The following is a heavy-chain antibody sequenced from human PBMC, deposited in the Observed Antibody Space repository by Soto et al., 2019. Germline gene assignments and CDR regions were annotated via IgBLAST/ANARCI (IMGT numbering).Heavy chain of an antibody. CDR1: GFTFSGSA. CDR3: TSPSINYDILTDYFKY. Sequence: EVPLVESGGGLVQPGGSLKLSCAASGFTFSGSAVHWVRQAPGKGLEWVGRIRGKANSDATVYDASVKGRFTISRDESMNTAYLQMNSLKTEDTAVYYCTSPSINYDILTDYFKYWGQGSLVTVSS. V-gene: IGHV3-73*02. CDR2: IRGKANSDAT. D-gene: IGHD3-9*01. J-gene: IGHJ4*02.